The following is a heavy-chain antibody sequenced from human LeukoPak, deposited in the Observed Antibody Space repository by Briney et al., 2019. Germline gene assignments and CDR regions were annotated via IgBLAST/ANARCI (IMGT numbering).Heavy chain of an antibody. V-gene: IGHV4-4*09. CDR3: ARTGSSTSCCLPDV. CDR1: GGSISSYY. Sequence: PSETLSLTCTVSGGSISSYYWSWIRQPPGKGLEWIGYIYTSGSTNYNPSLKSRVTISVDTSKSQFSLKLSSVTAADTAVYYCARTGSSTSCCLPDVWGKGTTVTVSS. CDR2: IYTSGST. J-gene: IGHJ6*04. D-gene: IGHD2-2*01.